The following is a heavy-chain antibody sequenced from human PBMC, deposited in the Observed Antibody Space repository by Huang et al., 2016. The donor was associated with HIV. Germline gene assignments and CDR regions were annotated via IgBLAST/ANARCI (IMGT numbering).Heavy chain of an antibody. CDR3: AKGGSAAAVLDF. CDR2: RSYDAKTK. J-gene: IGHJ4*02. Sequence: QVQLVESGGGVVQPGRSLRISCSDSGFTFSCYGMHWVRQAPGKGLCWVAVRSYDAKTKYYEDSVKGRFSISRDNSKTTVYLQLNSLRLEDTAVYYCAKGGSAAAVLDFWGQGTLVTVSS. CDR1: GFTFSCYG. V-gene: IGHV3-30*18. D-gene: IGHD6-13*01.